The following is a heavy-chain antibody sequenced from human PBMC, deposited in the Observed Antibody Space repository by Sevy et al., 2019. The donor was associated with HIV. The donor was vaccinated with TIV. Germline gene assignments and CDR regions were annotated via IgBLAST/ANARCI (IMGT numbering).Heavy chain of an antibody. CDR2: INSSSSTI. V-gene: IGHV3-48*02. D-gene: IGHD3-10*01. CDR1: GFTFSSYS. J-gene: IGHJ5*02. CDR3: ARELSRRFGESMVNWFDP. Sequence: GGSLRLSCAASGFTFSSYSMNWVRQAPGKGLEGVSYINSSSSTIYNADSVKGRFTISRDNAKNSLYLQMISLRDEDTAVYYCARELSRRFGESMVNWFDPWGQGTLVTVSS.